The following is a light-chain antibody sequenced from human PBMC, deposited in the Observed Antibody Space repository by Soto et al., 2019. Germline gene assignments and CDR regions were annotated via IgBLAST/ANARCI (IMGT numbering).Light chain of an antibody. V-gene: IGLV2-14*01. Sequence: QSALTQPASVSGTPGQSITISCTGSNSDVGIYDFVSWYQHHPGRAPKLIVSEVSHRPSGVSNRFSGSKSGNTASLTISGLQSEDEADYDCISYTSDDVRYVFGTGTKVTVL. CDR1: NSDVGIYDF. CDR3: ISYTSDDVRYV. J-gene: IGLJ1*01. CDR2: EVS.